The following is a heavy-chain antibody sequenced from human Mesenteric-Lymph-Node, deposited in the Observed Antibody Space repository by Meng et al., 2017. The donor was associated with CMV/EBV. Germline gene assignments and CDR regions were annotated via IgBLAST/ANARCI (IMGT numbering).Heavy chain of an antibody. CDR3: TRDFYYYFEY. D-gene: IGHD2/OR15-2a*01. J-gene: IGHJ4*02. V-gene: IGHV3-30*02. CDR2: IGYDGSDK. Sequence: GGSLRLSCAASGFTFSMSAMHWVRQAPGKGLEWVAFIGYDGSDKYYADSVKGRFTISRDNSKSTLFLQLSSLRAEDTAVYYCTRDFYYYFEYWSQGSVVTVSS. CDR1: GFTFSMSA.